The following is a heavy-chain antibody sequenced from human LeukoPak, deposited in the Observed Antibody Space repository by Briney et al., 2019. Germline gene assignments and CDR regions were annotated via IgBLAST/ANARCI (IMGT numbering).Heavy chain of an antibody. D-gene: IGHD2/OR15-2a*01. CDR2: IKQDGSEK. CDR3: ARSGASLTGFLNY. J-gene: IGHJ4*02. V-gene: IGHV3-7*01. Sequence: GGSLRLSCAASGFTFRDAWMTWVRQAPGKGLEWVANIKQDGSEKYYVDSVKGRFTVSRDNAKNSLYLQMNSLRAEDTAVYYCARSGASLTGFLNYWGQGTLVTVSS. CDR1: GFTFRDAW.